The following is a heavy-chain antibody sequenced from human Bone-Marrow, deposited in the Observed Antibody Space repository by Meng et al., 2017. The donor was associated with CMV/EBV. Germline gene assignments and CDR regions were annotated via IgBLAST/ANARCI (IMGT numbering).Heavy chain of an antibody. V-gene: IGHV4-31*02. D-gene: IGHD3-10*01. J-gene: IGHJ4*02. Sequence: SGGSISSGGYSWSWIRQHPGQGLEWIGYIYYSGSTYYNPSLKSRVTISVDTSKNQFSLKLSSVTAADTAVYYCARERFGELIFFFDYWGQGTLVTVSS. CDR2: IYYSGST. CDR1: GGSISSGGYS. CDR3: ARERFGELIFFFDY.